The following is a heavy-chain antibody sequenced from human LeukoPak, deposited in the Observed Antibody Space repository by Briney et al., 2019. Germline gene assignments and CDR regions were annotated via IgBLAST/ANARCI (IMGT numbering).Heavy chain of an antibody. CDR2: ISYAGSNK. Sequence: GRSLRLSCAASGFTFSSYAMHWVRQAPGKGLEWVAVISYAGSNKYYADSVKGRFTISRDNSKNTLYLQMNSLRAEDTAVYYCARGSVTTFYYYGMDLWGKGTTVTVSS. D-gene: IGHD4-11*01. CDR1: GFTFSSYA. CDR3: ARGSVTTFYYYGMDL. J-gene: IGHJ6*04. V-gene: IGHV3-30*04.